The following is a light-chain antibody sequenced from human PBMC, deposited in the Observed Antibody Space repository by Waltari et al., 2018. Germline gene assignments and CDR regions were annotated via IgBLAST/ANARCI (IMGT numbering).Light chain of an antibody. J-gene: IGKJ5*01. Sequence: EIVMTQSPLSLPVTPGEPASISCTSSQRLLHRNGYNYVHWYLQKPGQSPQLLISLGSNRASGVPDRVRGSGSDTDFTLRIRGVEAEDLGIYYCVQTLQTPFTFGQGTRLEIK. CDR3: VQTLQTPFT. V-gene: IGKV2-28*01. CDR2: LGS. CDR1: QRLLHRNGYNY.